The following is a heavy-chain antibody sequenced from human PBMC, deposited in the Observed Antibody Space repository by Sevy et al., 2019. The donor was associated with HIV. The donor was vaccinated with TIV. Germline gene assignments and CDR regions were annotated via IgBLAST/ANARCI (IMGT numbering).Heavy chain of an antibody. CDR1: GFTVSSNY. Sequence: AGSLRLSCAASGFTVSSNYMSWVRQAPGKGLEWVSVFHSGGSTYYADSVKGRFTISRDNSKNTLYLQMNSLRAEDTAVYYCARGVTMIVATPYYYYGMDVWGQGTTVTVSS. D-gene: IGHD3-22*01. J-gene: IGHJ6*02. CDR2: FHSGGST. CDR3: ARGVTMIVATPYYYYGMDV. V-gene: IGHV3-53*01.